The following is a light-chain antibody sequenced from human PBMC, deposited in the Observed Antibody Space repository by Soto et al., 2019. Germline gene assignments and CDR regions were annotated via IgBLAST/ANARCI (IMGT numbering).Light chain of an antibody. CDR3: NPYNNWPWT. V-gene: IGKV3-15*01. J-gene: IGKJ1*01. CDR1: QRVSSH. CDR2: AAS. Sequence: ETVMTQSPVTMSVSPGDTATLSCRASQRVSSHLAWYQQKPGQAPRLLIYAASTRAAGIQVRFSGSGSETEFTLTIRSLQSEDSALYYCNPYNNWPWTFGQGPKV.